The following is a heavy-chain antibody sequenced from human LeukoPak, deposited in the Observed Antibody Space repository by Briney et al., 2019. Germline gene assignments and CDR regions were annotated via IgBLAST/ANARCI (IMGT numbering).Heavy chain of an antibody. Sequence: ASVKVSCKASGGTFSSYAISWVRQAPGQGLEWMGGIIPIFGTANYAQKFQGRVTITADKSASTAYMELSSLRSEDTAVYYCARGGWLQLPYYFDYWGQGTLVTVSS. CDR1: GGTFSSYA. CDR3: ARGGWLQLPYYFDY. CDR2: IIPIFGTA. J-gene: IGHJ4*02. D-gene: IGHD5-24*01. V-gene: IGHV1-69*06.